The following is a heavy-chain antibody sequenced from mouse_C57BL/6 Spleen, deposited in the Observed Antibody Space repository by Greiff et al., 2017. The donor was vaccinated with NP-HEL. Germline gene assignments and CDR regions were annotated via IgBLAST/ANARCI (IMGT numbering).Heavy chain of an antibody. CDR3: AREGATTVVAPLDV. Sequence: QVQLQQSGPELVKPGASVKISCKASGYAFSSSWMNWVKQRPGKGLEWIGRIYPGDGDTNYNGKFKGKATLTADKSSSTAYMQLSSLTSEDSAVYFCAREGATTVVAPLDVWGTGTTVTVSS. CDR2: IYPGDGDT. J-gene: IGHJ1*03. D-gene: IGHD1-1*01. CDR1: GYAFSSSW. V-gene: IGHV1-82*01.